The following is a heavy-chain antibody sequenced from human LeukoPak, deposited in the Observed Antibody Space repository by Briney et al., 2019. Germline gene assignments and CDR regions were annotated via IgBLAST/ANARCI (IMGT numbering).Heavy chain of an antibody. CDR1: GFTFSSYA. V-gene: IGHV3-23*01. CDR3: AKESSWGTVVTPGGPSA. J-gene: IGHJ5*02. CDR2: ISGSSGTT. Sequence: PGGSLRLSCAASGFTFSSYAMSWVRQAPGKGLEWVSAISGSSGTTYYADSVKGRFTISRGNSKNTLYLQMNSLRAEDTAVYYCAKESSWGTVVTPGGPSAWGQGTLVTVSS. D-gene: IGHD4-23*01.